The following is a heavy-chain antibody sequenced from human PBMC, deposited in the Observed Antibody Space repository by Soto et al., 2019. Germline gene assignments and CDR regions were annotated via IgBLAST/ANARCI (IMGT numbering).Heavy chain of an antibody. V-gene: IGHV3-23*01. J-gene: IGHJ3*02. CDR1: GFTFSSYA. D-gene: IGHD3-3*01. CDR2: ISGSGGST. Sequence: GGSLRLSCAASGFTFSSYAMSWVRQAPGKGLEWVSAISGSGGSTYYADSVKGRFTISRDNSKNTLYLQMNSLRAEDTAVYYCAKVKTYYDFWSGYPTLSAFDIWGQGTMVTVSS. CDR3: AKVKTYYDFWSGYPTLSAFDI.